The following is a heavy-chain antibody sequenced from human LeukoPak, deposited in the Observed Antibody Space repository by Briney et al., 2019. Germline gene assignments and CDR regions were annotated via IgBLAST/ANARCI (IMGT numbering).Heavy chain of an antibody. CDR1: GFTFSSYA. J-gene: IGHJ5*02. V-gene: IGHV3-30*04. CDR2: ISYDGSNK. D-gene: IGHD6-13*01. CDR3: ARVRRPFPRMRVGIAAAP. Sequence: GGSLRLSCAASGFTFSSYAMHWVRQAPGKGLEWVAVISYDGSNKYYADSVKGRFTISRDNSKNTLYLQMNSLRAEDTAVYYCARVRRPFPRMRVGIAAAPWGQGTLVTVSS.